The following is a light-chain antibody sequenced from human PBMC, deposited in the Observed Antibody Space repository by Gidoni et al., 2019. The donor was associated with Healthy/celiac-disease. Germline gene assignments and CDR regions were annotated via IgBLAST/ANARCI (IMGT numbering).Light chain of an antibody. CDR2: DAP. J-gene: IGKJ2*01. V-gene: IGKV3-11*01. Sequence: EIVLTQSPATLSLSPGERATLSCRASQSVSSYLAWYQQKPGQAPRLLIYDAPNRATGIPARFSGSVSGTDFTLTISSLEPEDFAVYYCQQRSNWPPYTFGQGPKLEIK. CDR1: QSVSSY. CDR3: QQRSNWPPYT.